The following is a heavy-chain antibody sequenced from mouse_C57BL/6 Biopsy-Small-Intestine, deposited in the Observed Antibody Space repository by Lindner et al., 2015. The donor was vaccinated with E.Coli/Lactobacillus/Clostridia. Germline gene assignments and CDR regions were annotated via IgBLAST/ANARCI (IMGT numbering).Heavy chain of an antibody. D-gene: IGHD1-1*01. J-gene: IGHJ1*03. V-gene: IGHV5-17*01. CDR2: ISSGSSTS. Sequence: ESGGGLVKPGGSLKLSCAASGFTFSDYGMHWVRQAPEKGLEWVAYISSGSSTSYYTDTMKGRFTISRDNAKNTLFLQMTSLRSEDTAMYYCARHYYGSSYGWYFDVWGTGTTVTVSS. CDR1: GFTFSDYG. CDR3: ARHYYGSSYGWYFDV.